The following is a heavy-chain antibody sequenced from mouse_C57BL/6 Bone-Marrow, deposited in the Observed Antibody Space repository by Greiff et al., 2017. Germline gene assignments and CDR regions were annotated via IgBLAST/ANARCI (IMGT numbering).Heavy chain of an antibody. CDR2: IYPGSGST. V-gene: IGHV1-55*01. CDR3: ARWRDYDKAWFAY. CDR1: GYTFTSYW. Sequence: QVQLQQPGAELVKPGASVKMSCKASGYTFTSYWITWVKQRPGQGLEWIGDIYPGSGSTNYNEKFKSKATLTVDTSSSTAYMQLSSLTSEDSAVYYCARWRDYDKAWFAYWGQGTLVTVSA. J-gene: IGHJ3*01. D-gene: IGHD2-4*01.